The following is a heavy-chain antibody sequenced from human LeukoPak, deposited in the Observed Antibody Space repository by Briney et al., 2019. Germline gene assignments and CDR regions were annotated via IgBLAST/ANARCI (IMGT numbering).Heavy chain of an antibody. CDR2: IRYGGTNK. CDR1: GFTFTYYA. V-gene: IGHV3-30*02. J-gene: IGHJ4*02. Sequence: GGSLRLSCAASGFTFTYYAIHWVRQAPGKGLEWVAFIRYGGTNKNYADSVKGRFTISRDNSKNTLYLQMNSLRVEDTAVYYCAKARTRGYSYGSFDYWGQGTLVTVSS. CDR3: AKARTRGYSYGSFDY. D-gene: IGHD5-18*01.